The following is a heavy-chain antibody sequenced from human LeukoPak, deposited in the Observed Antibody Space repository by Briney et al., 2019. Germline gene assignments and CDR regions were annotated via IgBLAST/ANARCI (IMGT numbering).Heavy chain of an antibody. CDR3: ARGGPTGGGDNWFDP. Sequence: GGSLRLSCAASGFTFSSYSMNWVRQAPGKGLEWVSSISSSSSYIYYADSVKGRFTISRDNAKNSLYLQMNSLRAEDTAVYYCARGGPTGGGDNWFDPWGQGTLVTVSS. D-gene: IGHD1-14*01. J-gene: IGHJ5*02. V-gene: IGHV3-21*01. CDR2: ISSSSSYI. CDR1: GFTFSSYS.